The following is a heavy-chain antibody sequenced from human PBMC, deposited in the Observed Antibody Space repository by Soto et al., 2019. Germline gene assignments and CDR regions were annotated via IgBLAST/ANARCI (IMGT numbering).Heavy chain of an antibody. Sequence: LRLSCAASGFTFDDYAMHWVRQAPGKGLEWVSGISWNSGSIGYADSVKGRFTISRDNAKNSLYLQMNSLRPEDTALYYCAKVKDTSGWYGVSDYWGQGTLVTVSS. CDR2: ISWNSGSI. CDR1: GFTFDDYA. V-gene: IGHV3-9*01. D-gene: IGHD6-19*01. CDR3: AKVKDTSGWYGVSDY. J-gene: IGHJ4*02.